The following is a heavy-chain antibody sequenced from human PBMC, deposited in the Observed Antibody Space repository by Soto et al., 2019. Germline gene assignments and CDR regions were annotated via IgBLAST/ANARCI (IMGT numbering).Heavy chain of an antibody. J-gene: IGHJ5*02. CDR3: ARDASAYDGGWYPRGFDP. V-gene: IGHV4-31*03. D-gene: IGHD6-19*01. CDR2: IYYTGNT. CDR1: GGSISSGTFY. Sequence: SETLSLTCTVSGGSISSGTFYWSWFRQHPGKGLEWIGYIYYTGNTYYNPSLKSRLTISVDTSKNQFSLTLSSVTAADTAVYFCARDASAYDGGWYPRGFDPWGQGTLVTVSS.